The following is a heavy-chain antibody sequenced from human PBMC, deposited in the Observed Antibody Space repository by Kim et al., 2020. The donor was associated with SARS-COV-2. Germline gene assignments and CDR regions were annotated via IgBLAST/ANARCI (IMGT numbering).Heavy chain of an antibody. CDR3: ARQPGELLGRVDDY. Sequence: SETLSLTCTVSGGSISSSSYYWGWIRQPPGKGLEWIGSIYYSGSTYYNPSLKSRVTISVDTSKNQFSLKLSSVTAADTAVYYCARQPGELLGRVDDYWGQGTLVTVSS. D-gene: IGHD1-26*01. J-gene: IGHJ4*02. CDR1: GGSISSSSYY. V-gene: IGHV4-39*01. CDR2: IYYSGST.